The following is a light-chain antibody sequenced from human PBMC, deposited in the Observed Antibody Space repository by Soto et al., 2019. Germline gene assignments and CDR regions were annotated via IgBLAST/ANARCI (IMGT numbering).Light chain of an antibody. J-gene: IGKJ5*01. CDR1: QSIRTS. CDR3: QQYKNWPTIT. CDR2: GAS. Sequence: EIVMTQSPATLSVSPGERATLSCRASQSIRTSLAWYQQKPGQTPSLLIYGASIRATGIPARFSGSGSGTEFTLTISSLQSEDFAVYYCQQYKNWPTITFGQGTRLEIK. V-gene: IGKV3-15*01.